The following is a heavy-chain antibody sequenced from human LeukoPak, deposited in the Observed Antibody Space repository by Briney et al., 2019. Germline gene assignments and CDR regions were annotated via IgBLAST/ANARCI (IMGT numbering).Heavy chain of an antibody. Sequence: PGASLRLSCAASGFTFSSYAMHWVRQAPGKGLEWVAFISYDGSNKYYADSVKGRFTISRDNSKNTLYLQMNSLRAEDTAVYYCARDDWEYSSGYSPMDYWGQGTLVTVSS. V-gene: IGHV3-30-3*01. CDR2: ISYDGSNK. CDR3: ARDDWEYSSGYSPMDY. CDR1: GFTFSSYA. J-gene: IGHJ4*02. D-gene: IGHD3-22*01.